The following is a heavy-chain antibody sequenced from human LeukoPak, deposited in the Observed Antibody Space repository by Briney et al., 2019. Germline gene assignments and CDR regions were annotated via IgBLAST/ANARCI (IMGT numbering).Heavy chain of an antibody. CDR1: GFTFSSYW. CDR2: INPDGTTT. J-gene: IGHJ4*02. Sequence: GGSLRLSCAASGFTFSSYWMHWVRLPLGKGLVWVSRINPDGTTTNYADSVKGRFTISRDNAKNTLYLQMNSLTVEDTALYYCVRIATVTTPDYWGQGPLVTVSS. V-gene: IGHV3-74*01. CDR3: VRIATVTTPDY. D-gene: IGHD4-17*01.